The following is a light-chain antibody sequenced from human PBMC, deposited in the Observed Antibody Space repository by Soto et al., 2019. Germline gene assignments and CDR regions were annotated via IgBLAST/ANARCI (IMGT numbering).Light chain of an antibody. V-gene: IGLV2-11*01. J-gene: IGLJ2*01. CDR3: SSYAGSYTLV. CDR2: DVS. Sequence: QAVVTQPRSVSGSPGQSVTISCTGTSNDVGGYNFVSWYQQHPGKVPKLFIYDVSRRPSGVPDRFSGSKSGNTASLTISGLQAEDEADYYCSSYAGSYTLVFGGGTKVTVL. CDR1: SNDVGGYNF.